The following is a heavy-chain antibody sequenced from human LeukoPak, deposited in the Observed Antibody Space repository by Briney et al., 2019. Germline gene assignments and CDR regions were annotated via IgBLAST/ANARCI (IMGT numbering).Heavy chain of an antibody. Sequence: SETLSLTCAVYGGSFSGYYWSWIRQPPGKGLEWIGEINHSGSTNYNPSLKSRVAISVDTSKNQVSLKMTSVTAADTAVYYCTREVWGSTFPDYWGQGTLVTVSS. CDR3: TREVWGSTFPDY. D-gene: IGHD7-27*01. CDR2: INHSGST. J-gene: IGHJ4*02. V-gene: IGHV4-34*01. CDR1: GGSFSGYY.